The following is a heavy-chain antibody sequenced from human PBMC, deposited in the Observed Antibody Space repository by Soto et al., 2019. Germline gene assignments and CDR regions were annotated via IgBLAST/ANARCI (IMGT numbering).Heavy chain of an antibody. CDR2: IKQDGSEK. D-gene: IGHD6-13*01. CDR3: ARRITAAGAYDY. J-gene: IGHJ4*02. CDR1: GFTFSSSW. Sequence: EVQLVESGGGLVQPGGSLRLSCAASGFTFSSSWMSWVRQAAGKGLEWVANIKQDGSEKYYVDSVKGRFTISRDNAKNSLYLQMHSLRAEDTAVYYCARRITAAGAYDYWGQGTLVTVSS. V-gene: IGHV3-7*01.